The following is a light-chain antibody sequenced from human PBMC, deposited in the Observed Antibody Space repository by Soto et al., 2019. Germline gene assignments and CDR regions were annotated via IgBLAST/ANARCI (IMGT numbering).Light chain of an antibody. CDR1: HNIKNW. V-gene: IGKV1-5*03. CDR2: KAS. CDR3: QQYENFAT. J-gene: IGKJ1*01. Sequence: DIQMTQSPSTLSASVGDRVTITCRASHNIKNWLAWYQQKPGEAPKLLIYKASNLADGVPSRFSGSGSGTDYTLTVSSLHPDGSASYYRQQYENFATFGQGTRVEIK.